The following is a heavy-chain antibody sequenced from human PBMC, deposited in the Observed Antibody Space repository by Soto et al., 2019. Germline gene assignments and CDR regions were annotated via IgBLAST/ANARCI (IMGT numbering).Heavy chain of an antibody. J-gene: IGHJ4*02. CDR2: INHSGST. Sequence: SETLSLTCAVYGGSFSGYYWTWIRQPPGKGLEWIGEINHSGSTNYKPSLTSRVTISVDTSKNQLSLKMSSVTAADTAVYYCARGRTLTTGTSFDYWGQGTLVTVSS. CDR1: GGSFSGYY. V-gene: IGHV4-34*01. D-gene: IGHD1-1*01. CDR3: ARGRTLTTGTSFDY.